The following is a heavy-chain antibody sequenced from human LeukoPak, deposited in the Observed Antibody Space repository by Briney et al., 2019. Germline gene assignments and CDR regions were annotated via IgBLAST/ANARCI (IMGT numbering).Heavy chain of an antibody. D-gene: IGHD3-22*01. Sequence: ASVKVSCKASGYTFTNYAMNWVRQAPGQGLEWMGWINTNTGNPTYAQGFTGRFVFSLDTSVTTAYLQISSLKAEDTAVYYCAREKYYDSSAPTNFDYWGKGTLVTVSS. CDR1: GYTFTNYA. V-gene: IGHV7-4-1*02. CDR2: INTNTGNP. J-gene: IGHJ4*02. CDR3: AREKYYDSSAPTNFDY.